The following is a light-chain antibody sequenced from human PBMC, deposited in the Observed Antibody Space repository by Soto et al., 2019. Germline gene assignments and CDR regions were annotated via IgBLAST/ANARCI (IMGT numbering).Light chain of an antibody. CDR1: SGDVGSYNL. CDR3: CSYAGSSTVV. V-gene: IGLV2-23*02. Sequence: QSALTQPASVSGSPGRSITISCTGTSGDVGSYNLVSWYQQHPGKAPKLMIYEVSKRPSGVSNRFSGSKSGNTASLTISGLQAEDEADYYCCSYAGSSTVVFGGGTKLTVL. CDR2: EVS. J-gene: IGLJ2*01.